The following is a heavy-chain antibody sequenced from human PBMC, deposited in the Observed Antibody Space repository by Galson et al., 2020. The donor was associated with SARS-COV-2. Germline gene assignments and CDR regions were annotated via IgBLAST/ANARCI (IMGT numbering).Heavy chain of an antibody. D-gene: IGHD1-1*01. CDR3: ARAALPAEMPTIRRTEYFHH. Sequence: GGSLRLSCAASGFTFSSYAMHWVRQAPGKGLEWVAIISYDGGNKYYADSVKGRFTISRDNSKNTLYLQMNSLRGEDTAVYYCARAALPAEMPTIRRTEYFHHWGQGTLVTFSS. CDR1: GFTFSSYA. J-gene: IGHJ1*01. V-gene: IGHV3-30*04. CDR2: ISYDGGNK.